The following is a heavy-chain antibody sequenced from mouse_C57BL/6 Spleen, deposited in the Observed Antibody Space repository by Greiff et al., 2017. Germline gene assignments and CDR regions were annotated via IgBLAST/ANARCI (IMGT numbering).Heavy chain of an antibody. Sequence: VQLQQPGAELVKPGASVKLSCKASGYTFTSYCMHWVKQRPGRGLEWIGWIDPNSGGTKYNEKFKSKATLTVDTSSSTAYMQLSSLTSEDSAVYNCAGYYCGNGGYFGYWGQGTTLTVSS. CDR1: GYTFTSYC. D-gene: IGHD1-1*01. CDR2: IDPNSGGT. V-gene: IGHV1-72*01. J-gene: IGHJ2*01. CDR3: AGYYCGNGGYFGY.